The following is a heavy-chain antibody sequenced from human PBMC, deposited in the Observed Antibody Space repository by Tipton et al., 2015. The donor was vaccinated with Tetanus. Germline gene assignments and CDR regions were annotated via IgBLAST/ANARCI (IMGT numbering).Heavy chain of an antibody. CDR2: VFHSGTT. Sequence: TLSLTCTVSGVSISSNSYYWGWIRQPPGKGLEWIGTVFHSGTTYYNPSLKSRVTISVDTSKNQFSLKLTSVTAAGTAVYYCARWIAVTGTDFDFWGQGTLVTVSS. V-gene: IGHV4-39*01. J-gene: IGHJ4*02. D-gene: IGHD6-19*01. CDR1: GVSISSNSYY. CDR3: ARWIAVTGTDFDF.